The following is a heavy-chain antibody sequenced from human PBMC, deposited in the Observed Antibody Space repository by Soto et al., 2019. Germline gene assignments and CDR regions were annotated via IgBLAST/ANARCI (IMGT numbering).Heavy chain of an antibody. V-gene: IGHV2-70*01. Sequence: SGPTLVNPTQTLTLTCTFSGFSLSTSGMCVSWNRQPPGKALQWLALIDWDDDKYYSTSLKTRLTISKDTSKNQVVLTMTNMDPVDTATYYCARIRYSSSSNWFDPWGQGTLVTVSS. CDR3: ARIRYSSSSNWFDP. J-gene: IGHJ5*02. CDR2: IDWDDDK. CDR1: GFSLSTSGMC. D-gene: IGHD6-13*01.